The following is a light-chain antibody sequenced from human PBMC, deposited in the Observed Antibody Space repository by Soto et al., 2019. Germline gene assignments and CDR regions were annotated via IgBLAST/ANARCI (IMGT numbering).Light chain of an antibody. CDR2: GAS. CDR3: QQYNNWPPYT. V-gene: IGKV3-15*01. CDR1: QSVNSD. J-gene: IGKJ2*01. Sequence: EIVMTQSPATLSVSPGDRATLSCTASQSVNSDLAWYQQKPGQSPRLLIYGASTRATGVPARFSGSGSGTEFTLTITSLQSEDFAIDYCQQYNNWPPYTFGQGTKLEIK.